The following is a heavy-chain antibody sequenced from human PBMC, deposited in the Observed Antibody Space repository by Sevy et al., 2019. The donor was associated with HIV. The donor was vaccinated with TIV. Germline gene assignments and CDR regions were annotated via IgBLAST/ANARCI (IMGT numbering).Heavy chain of an antibody. J-gene: IGHJ4*02. D-gene: IGHD3-10*01. CDR3: ARMVRGDY. V-gene: IGHV1-69*04. Sequence: ASVKVSCKASGGTFSSYAISWVRQAPGQGREWMGRIIPILGIANYAQKFQGRVTITAEKSTSTAYMELSSLRSEDTAVYYCARMVRGDYWGQGTLVTVSS. CDR2: IIPILGIA. CDR1: GGTFSSYA.